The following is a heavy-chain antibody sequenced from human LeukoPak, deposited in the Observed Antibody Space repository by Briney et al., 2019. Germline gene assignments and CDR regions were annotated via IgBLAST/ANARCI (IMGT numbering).Heavy chain of an antibody. V-gene: IGHV3-30*18. Sequence: PGGSLRLSCAASGFTFSSYGMHWVRQAPGKGLEWVAVISYDGSNKYYADPVKGQFTISRDNSKNTLYLQMNSLRAEDTAIYHCAKGSYATLAGWLDPWGQGTLVTVSS. CDR2: ISYDGSNK. CDR1: GFTFSSYG. J-gene: IGHJ5*02. D-gene: IGHD2-2*01. CDR3: AKGSYATLAGWLDP.